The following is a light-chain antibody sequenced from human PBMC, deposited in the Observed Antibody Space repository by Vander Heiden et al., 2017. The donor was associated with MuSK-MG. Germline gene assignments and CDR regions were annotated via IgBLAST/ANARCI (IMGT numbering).Light chain of an antibody. CDR3: QQGDSSPYT. Sequence: EIVLTQSPGLLSLSPGERATLSCRANQTVRSNYLAWYQQKPGQTPRLLIYGASSRATGIPDRFSGSESGTDFTLTISRLEPEDFAVYYCQQGDSSPYTFGQGTKLEIK. CDR2: GAS. J-gene: IGKJ2*01. CDR1: QTVRSNY. V-gene: IGKV3-20*01.